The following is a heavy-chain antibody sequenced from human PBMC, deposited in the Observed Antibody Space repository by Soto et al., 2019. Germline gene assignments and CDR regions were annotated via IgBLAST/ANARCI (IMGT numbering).Heavy chain of an antibody. CDR3: ATSLTPFDRDDYIWGSYRYSGSFDY. Sequence: GGSLRLSCAASGFTFSSYAMHWVRQAPGKGLEYVSAISSNGGSTYYANSVKGRFTISRDNSKNTLYLQMGSLRAEDMAVYYCATSLTPFDRDDYIWGSYRYSGSFDYWGQGTLVTVSS. CDR1: GFTFSSYA. CDR2: ISSNGGST. D-gene: IGHD3-16*02. V-gene: IGHV3-64*01. J-gene: IGHJ4*02.